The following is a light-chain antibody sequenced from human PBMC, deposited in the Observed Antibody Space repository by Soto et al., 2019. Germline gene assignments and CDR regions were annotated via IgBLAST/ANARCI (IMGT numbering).Light chain of an antibody. CDR1: QSISSW. J-gene: IGKJ1*01. Sequence: DTPLTPSPSTLCAYVRYRFTITFRASQSISSWLAWYQQKPGKAPKVLIYDASSLESGVPSRFSGSGSGTEFTLTISRLQTDDFATYYCQQYNSYQTFGQGTKVDIK. CDR2: DAS. V-gene: IGKV1-5*01. CDR3: QQYNSYQT.